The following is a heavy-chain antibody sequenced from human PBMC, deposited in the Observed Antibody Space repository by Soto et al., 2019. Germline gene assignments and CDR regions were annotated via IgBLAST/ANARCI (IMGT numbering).Heavy chain of an antibody. Sequence: GGSLRLSCAASGFTFSCCSMHWVRQAPGKGLEYVSAITSNGGDTYYANSVKGRFTISRDNSKNTVILQMGSLRAEDTAVYYCARRSPVAGFTDYWGQGTLVTVSS. V-gene: IGHV3-64*01. J-gene: IGHJ4*02. CDR2: ITSNGGDT. CDR3: ARRSPVAGFTDY. D-gene: IGHD6-19*01. CDR1: GFTFSCCS.